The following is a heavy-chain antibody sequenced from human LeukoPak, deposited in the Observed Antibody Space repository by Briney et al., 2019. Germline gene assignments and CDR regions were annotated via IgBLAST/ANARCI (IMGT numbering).Heavy chain of an antibody. CDR2: IYYSGST. J-gene: IGHJ4*02. CDR1: GGSFSSSSYY. V-gene: IGHV4-39*01. Sequence: SETLSLTCAVYGGSFSSSSYYWGWIRQPPGKGLEWIGSIYYSGSTYYNPSLKSRVTISVDTSKNRFSLKLSSVTAADTAVYYCARDSSSWYEPVDRNGDYWGQGTLVTVSS. D-gene: IGHD6-13*01. CDR3: ARDSSSWYEPVDRNGDY.